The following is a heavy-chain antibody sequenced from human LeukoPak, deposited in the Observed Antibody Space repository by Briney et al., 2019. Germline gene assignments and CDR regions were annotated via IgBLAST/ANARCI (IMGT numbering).Heavy chain of an antibody. Sequence: ASVKVSCKASGYTFTSYGISWVRQAPGQGLEWMGWISAYNGNTNYAQKLQGRDTMTTDTSTSAAYMELRSLRSDDTAVYYCARDREMATIFDYWGQGTLVTVSS. CDR1: GYTFTSYG. D-gene: IGHD5-24*01. J-gene: IGHJ4*02. V-gene: IGHV1-18*01. CDR2: ISAYNGNT. CDR3: ARDREMATIFDY.